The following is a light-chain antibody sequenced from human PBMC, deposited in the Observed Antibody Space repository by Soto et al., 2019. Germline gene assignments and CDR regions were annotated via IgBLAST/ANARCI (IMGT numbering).Light chain of an antibody. J-gene: IGLJ1*01. V-gene: IGLV1-40*01. Sequence: QYVLTQPPSVSGAPGQRVTISCTGSSSNIGAGYDVNWYQQRPGTAPKLLIFGNINRPSGVPDRFSGSKSGTSASLAITGLQAEDEGDYYCQSYDSTRSARYVFGTGTKVTVL. CDR2: GNI. CDR3: QSYDSTRSARYV. CDR1: SSNIGAGYD.